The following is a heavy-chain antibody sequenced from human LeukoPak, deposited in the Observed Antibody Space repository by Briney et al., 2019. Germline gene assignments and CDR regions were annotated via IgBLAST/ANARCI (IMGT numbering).Heavy chain of an antibody. V-gene: IGHV3-66*02. D-gene: IGHD3-10*01. Sequence: GGSLRLSCAVSGFTVSSNYMNWVCQAPGKGLEWVSVIYSGGNTDYADSVKGRFTISRDNSKNTVYLQMNSLRAEDTAVYYCARGGYGSGSYGMGHWGQGTLVTVSS. J-gene: IGHJ4*02. CDR2: IYSGGNT. CDR1: GFTVSSNY. CDR3: ARGGYGSGSYGMGH.